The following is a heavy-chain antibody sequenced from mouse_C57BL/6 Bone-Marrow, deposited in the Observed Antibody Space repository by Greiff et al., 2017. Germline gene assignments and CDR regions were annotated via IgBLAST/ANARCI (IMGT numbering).Heavy chain of an antibody. CDR3: ARGWFYAMDY. Sequence: EVQLQQSGPVLVKPGASVKMSCKASGYTFTDYYMNWVKQSHGKSLEWIGVINPYNGGTSYNQKFKGKATLTVDKSSSTAYMELNSLTSEDSAVYCCARGWFYAMDYWGQGTSVTVSS. CDR2: INPYNGGT. V-gene: IGHV1-19*01. J-gene: IGHJ4*01. D-gene: IGHD2-2*01. CDR1: GYTFTDYY.